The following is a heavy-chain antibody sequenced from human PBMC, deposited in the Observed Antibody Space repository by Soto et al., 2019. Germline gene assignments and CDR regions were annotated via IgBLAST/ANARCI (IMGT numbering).Heavy chain of an antibody. V-gene: IGHV4-31*03. J-gene: IGHJ5*02. CDR2: INYSGST. Sequence: QVQLQESGPGLVKPAQTLSLTCSVSGGSMSSGDYYWSWIRQHPGKGLEWIGYINYSGSTYYNPSLKCRVTISVDTSKSQFSRNLSSVTAADTAVYYCSREGWADPAGFGPWGQGTLFTVSS. D-gene: IGHD2-2*01. CDR3: SREGWADPAGFGP. CDR1: GGSMSSGDYY.